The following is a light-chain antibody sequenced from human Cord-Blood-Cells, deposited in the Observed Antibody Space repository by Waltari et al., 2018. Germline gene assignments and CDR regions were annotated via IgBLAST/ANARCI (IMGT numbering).Light chain of an antibody. J-gene: IGKJ4*01. CDR2: AAS. Sequence: IQLNQSPSSLSAPVGDRVTITCRASQSMSSDLNWYQQKPGKATKLLIYAASSLQSGVPSRFSGSGSGTDFTLTISSRQPEDFATYYCQQSYSTPLTFGGGTKVEIK. CDR3: QQSYSTPLT. CDR1: QSMSSD. V-gene: IGKV1-39*01.